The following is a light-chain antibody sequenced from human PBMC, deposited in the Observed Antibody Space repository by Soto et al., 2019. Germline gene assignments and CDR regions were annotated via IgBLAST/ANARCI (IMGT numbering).Light chain of an antibody. V-gene: IGKV3-15*01. CDR3: QHYNNWPWT. CDR2: GVS. J-gene: IGKJ1*01. Sequence: EIVMTQSPATLSVSPAERATLSRRASQSVNSNLAWYQQKPGQAPRLLIYGVSNRATGIPARFSGSGSGTEFTLTISSLQSEDFALYYCQHYNNWPWTFGQGTKVEI. CDR1: QSVNSN.